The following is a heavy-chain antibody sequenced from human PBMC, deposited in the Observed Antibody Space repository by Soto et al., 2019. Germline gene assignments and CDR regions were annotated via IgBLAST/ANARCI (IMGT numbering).Heavy chain of an antibody. D-gene: IGHD1-1*01. Sequence: SVKVYCKASGGSFSIYAISWVRQAPGQGLEWMGGIIPIFGTADYAQNFQGRVTMTTDTSTSTVYMELRSLRSDDTAVYYCARDRDWNLDYWGQGTPVTVSS. CDR3: ARDRDWNLDY. CDR1: GGSFSIYA. J-gene: IGHJ4*02. CDR2: IIPIFGTA. V-gene: IGHV1-69*05.